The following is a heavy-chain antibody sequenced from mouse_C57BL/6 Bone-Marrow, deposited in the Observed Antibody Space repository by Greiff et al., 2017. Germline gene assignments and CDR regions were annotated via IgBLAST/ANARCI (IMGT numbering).Heavy chain of an antibody. D-gene: IGHD4-1*01. CDR2: IYPGSGST. J-gene: IGHJ2*01. CDR3: ARNWADY. CDR1: GYTFTSYW. Sequence: QVHVKQSGAELVQPGASVKMSCKASGYTFTSYWITWVKQRPGQGLEWIGDIYPGSGSTNYNEKFKSKATLTVDTSSSTAYMQLSSLTSEDSAVYYCARNWADYWGKGTTLTVSS. V-gene: IGHV1-55*01.